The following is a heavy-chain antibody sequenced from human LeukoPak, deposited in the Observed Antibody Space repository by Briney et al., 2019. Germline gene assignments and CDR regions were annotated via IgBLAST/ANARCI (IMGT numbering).Heavy chain of an antibody. Sequence: GGSLRLSCTASGFTFGDYSMNWVRQAPGKGLEWVGFIRSKAYGGTTEYAASVKGRFTISRDDSKSIAYLQMNSLKTEDTAVYYCSGSFGQLTFFDYWGQGTLVTVSS. D-gene: IGHD3-10*01. J-gene: IGHJ4*02. V-gene: IGHV3-49*04. CDR2: IRSKAYGGTT. CDR1: GFTFGDYS. CDR3: SGSFGQLTFFDY.